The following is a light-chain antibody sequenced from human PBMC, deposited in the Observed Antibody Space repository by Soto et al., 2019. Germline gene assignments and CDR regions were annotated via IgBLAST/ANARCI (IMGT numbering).Light chain of an antibody. Sequence: DIQMAQSPSTLSGSVGDRVAITCRAGQGIRNDLGWYQQKPGKAPKVLIYAASSLQSGVPSRFSGSGSGTDFTLTISMLQPEDFATYYCQQSYSIPWTFGQGTKVDIK. CDR1: QGIRND. CDR3: QQSYSIPWT. V-gene: IGKV1-39*01. CDR2: AAS. J-gene: IGKJ1*01.